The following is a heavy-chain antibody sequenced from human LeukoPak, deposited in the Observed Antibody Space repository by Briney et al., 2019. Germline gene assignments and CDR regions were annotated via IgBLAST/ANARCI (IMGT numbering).Heavy chain of an antibody. CDR2: ISSSSSYI. V-gene: IGHV3-21*01. J-gene: IGHJ3*02. CDR3: ARDVHYDSSGYYYADAFDI. Sequence: PGGSLRLSCAASGFTFSSYSMNWVRQAAGKGLEWVSSISSSSSYIYYADSVKGRFTISRDNAKNSLYLQMNSLRAEDTAVYYCARDVHYDSSGYYYADAFDIWGQGTMVTVSS. D-gene: IGHD3-22*01. CDR1: GFTFSSYS.